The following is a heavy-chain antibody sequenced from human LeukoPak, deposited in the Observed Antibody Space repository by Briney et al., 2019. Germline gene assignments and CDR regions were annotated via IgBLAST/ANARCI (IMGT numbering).Heavy chain of an antibody. CDR2: IRGSGGST. D-gene: IGHD2-15*01. CDR1: GLTLGSYA. Sequence: GGSLRLSCAASGLTLGSYAMSWVRQAPGKWLQWVSAIRGSGGSTYSADSVKGRFTISGDNSKNTLYLQMNSLRAEDTAVYYCAKGRCSGGSCYGRGFDYWGQGTLVTVSS. V-gene: IGHV3-23*01. J-gene: IGHJ4*02. CDR3: AKGRCSGGSCYGRGFDY.